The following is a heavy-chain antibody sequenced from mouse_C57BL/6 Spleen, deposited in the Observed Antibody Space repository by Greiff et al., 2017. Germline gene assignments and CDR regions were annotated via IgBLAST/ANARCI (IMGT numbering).Heavy chain of an antibody. J-gene: IGHJ4*01. CDR3: ARPVERDYYAMDY. CDR2: IDPNSGGT. Sequence: QVQLQQPGAELVKPGASVKLSCTASGYTFTSYWMHWVKQRPERGLEWIGRIDPNSGGTKYNEKFKGKATLTVDKPSSTAYMQLSRLTSEDSAVYYCARPVERDYYAMDYWGQGTSVTVSS. CDR1: GYTFTSYW. D-gene: IGHD1-1*01. V-gene: IGHV1-72*01.